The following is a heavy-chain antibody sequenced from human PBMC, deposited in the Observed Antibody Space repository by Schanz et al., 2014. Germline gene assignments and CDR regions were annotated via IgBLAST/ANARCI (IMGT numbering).Heavy chain of an antibody. V-gene: IGHV1-18*01. CDR1: GYAFSDYG. CDR2: INGYNGHT. CDR3: ARAKRFGDMDV. D-gene: IGHD3-10*01. J-gene: IGHJ6*02. Sequence: QVQLVQSGAELRKPGASVKVSCKTSGYAFSDYGITWVRQAPGQGLEWMGWINGYNGHTLYAQKFQGRVTMTTDTSTSTSYMELTSLRSDDTAVYYCARAKRFGDMDVWGQGTTVTVSS.